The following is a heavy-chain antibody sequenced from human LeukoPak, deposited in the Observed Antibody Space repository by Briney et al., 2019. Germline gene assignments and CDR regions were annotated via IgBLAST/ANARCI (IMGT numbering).Heavy chain of an antibody. D-gene: IGHD3-22*01. CDR3: ATYTSSYSDY. CDR2: IKSKSDGGTA. J-gene: IGHJ4*02. CDR1: GFTFSNAW. Sequence: GGSLRLSCAASGFTFSNAWMSWVRQAPGKGLEWVGRIKSKSDGGTADFAAPLKGRFTMSRDDSKNALYLQMNSLKTEDTAVYCCATYTSSYSDYWGQGTLVTVSS. V-gene: IGHV3-15*01.